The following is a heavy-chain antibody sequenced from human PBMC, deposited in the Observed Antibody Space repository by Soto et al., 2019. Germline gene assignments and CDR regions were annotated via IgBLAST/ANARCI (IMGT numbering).Heavy chain of an antibody. CDR3: ARDPIAYCGGDCYNWYFDL. D-gene: IGHD2-21*02. Sequence: QVQLVESGGGVVQPGRSLRLSCAASGFTFSSYAMHWVRQAPGKGLEWVAVISYDGSNKYYADSVKGRFTISRDNSKNTLYLQMNSLRDEDTAVYYCARDPIAYCGGDCYNWYFDLWGRGTLVTVSS. V-gene: IGHV3-30-3*01. CDR2: ISYDGSNK. CDR1: GFTFSSYA. J-gene: IGHJ2*01.